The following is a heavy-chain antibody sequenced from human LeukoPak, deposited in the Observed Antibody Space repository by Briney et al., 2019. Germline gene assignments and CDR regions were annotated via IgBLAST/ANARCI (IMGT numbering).Heavy chain of an antibody. Sequence: PGASLRLSCAASGFTFSSYEMHWVRQAPGKGLEWVALVWHDGSNRYYSEAVKGRFTISRDNSKNTVYLQINSLRAEDTAVYYCARELFGSGSCPDYWGQGTRVTVSS. D-gene: IGHD3-10*01. CDR1: GFTFSSYE. J-gene: IGHJ4*02. CDR2: VWHDGSNR. CDR3: ARELFGSGSCPDY. V-gene: IGHV3-33*08.